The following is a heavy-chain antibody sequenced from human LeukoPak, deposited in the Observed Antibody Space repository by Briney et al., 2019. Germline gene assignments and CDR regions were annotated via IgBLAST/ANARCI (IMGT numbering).Heavy chain of an antibody. CDR2: TYYRSEWYN. V-gene: IGHV6-1*01. Sequence: SQTLSLTCAISGDSVSSNSAAWNWIRQSPSRGLEWLGRTYYRSEWYNDYAVSVKSRITINPDTSKNQFSLQLNSVTPEDTAVYYCARDKDIVVVPAANEPAFDIWGQGTMVTVSS. CDR3: ARDKDIVVVPAANEPAFDI. D-gene: IGHD2-2*01. J-gene: IGHJ3*02. CDR1: GDSVSSNSAA.